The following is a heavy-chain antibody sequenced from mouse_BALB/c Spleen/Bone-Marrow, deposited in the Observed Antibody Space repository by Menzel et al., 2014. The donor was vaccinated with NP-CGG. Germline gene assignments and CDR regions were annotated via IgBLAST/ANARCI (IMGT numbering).Heavy chain of an antibody. J-gene: IGHJ4*01. CDR3: AKEDRTEEYYYVMDY. CDR1: GYTLTNYW. V-gene: IGHV1-63*02. D-gene: IGHD2-14*01. CDR2: IYPGGIYT. Sequence: QVQLQQSGAELVRPGTSVKISCKASGYTLTNYWLGWVRQRPGHGLEWIGDIYPGGIYTNYNVKFKGKATLTADTSSSTAYMQLSSLTSEDSAVYFCAKEDRTEEYYYVMDYWGQGTSVTVSS.